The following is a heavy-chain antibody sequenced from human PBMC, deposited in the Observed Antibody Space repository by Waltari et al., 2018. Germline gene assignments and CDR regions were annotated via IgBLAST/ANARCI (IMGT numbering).Heavy chain of an antibody. J-gene: IGHJ5*02. V-gene: IGHV4-39*01. CDR3: ARLSYHIVTVYGWFDP. D-gene: IGHD3-9*01. Sequence: QLQLQESGPGLVKPSETLSLTCTVSGGSISSESYYWGWIRQPPGKGLEWIGIISYSGSTYYNPSLKSRVTISVDTSKNQFSLKLSSVTAADTAVYYCARLSYHIVTVYGWFDPWGLGTLVTVSS. CDR2: ISYSGST. CDR1: GGSISSESYY.